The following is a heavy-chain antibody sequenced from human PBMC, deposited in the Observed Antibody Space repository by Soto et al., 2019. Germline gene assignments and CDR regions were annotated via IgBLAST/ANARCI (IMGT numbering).Heavy chain of an antibody. CDR3: AREYYGSGI. V-gene: IGHV3-74*01. D-gene: IGHD3-10*01. Sequence: EVQLVESGGALIQPGGSLRISCAASGFTFSAYWMFWVRQAPGKGLVWLSRINSDGAITDYADSVRGRFTISRDNAENTLYMQLNSLRAEDTAVYYCAREYYGSGIWGQGPLVTVSS. J-gene: IGHJ4*02. CDR1: GFTFSAYW. CDR2: INSDGAIT.